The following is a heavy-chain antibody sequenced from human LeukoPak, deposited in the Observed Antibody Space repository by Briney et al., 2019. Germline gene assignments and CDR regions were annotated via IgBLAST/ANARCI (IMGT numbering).Heavy chain of an antibody. CDR3: ARISSDSISYYDH. Sequence: GGSLRLSCAGSGITFSTYWMHWVRQAPGKGLVWVSRINSEGSTISYADSVKGRLTISRDNAKNTLFLQMNSLRAEDTAVYYCARISSDSISYYDHWGQGTLVTVSS. CDR2: INSEGSTI. J-gene: IGHJ4*02. D-gene: IGHD3-22*01. CDR1: GITFSTYW. V-gene: IGHV3-74*01.